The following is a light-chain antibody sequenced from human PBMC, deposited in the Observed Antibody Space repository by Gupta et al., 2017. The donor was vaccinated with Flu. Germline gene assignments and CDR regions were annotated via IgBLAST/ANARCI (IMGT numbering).Light chain of an antibody. J-gene: IGLJ1*01. Sequence: QSALTQPPSVSGSPGQSVTISCTGASSDVGSYNRVSWYQQPPDTAPKLMIYEVSNRPSGVPDRFSGSKSGNTASLTISGLQAEDEADYYCSSYTSSYTYVFGTGTKVTVL. CDR1: SSDVGSYNR. CDR2: EVS. CDR3: SSYTSSYTYV. V-gene: IGLV2-18*02.